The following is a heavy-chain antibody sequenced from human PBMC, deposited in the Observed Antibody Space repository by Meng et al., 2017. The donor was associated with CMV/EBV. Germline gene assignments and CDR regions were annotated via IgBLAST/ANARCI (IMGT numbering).Heavy chain of an antibody. J-gene: IGHJ4*02. CDR3: ARGDYFDY. CDR1: GFTFSSYA. CDR2: ISYDGSNK. Sequence: VPVGESGGGVVQPGRSLRLSCAASGFTFSSYAMHWVRQAPGKGLEWVAVISYDGSNKYYADSVKGRFTISRDNSKNTLYLQMNSLRAEDTAVYYCARGDYFDYWGQGTLVTVSS. V-gene: IGHV3-30-3*01.